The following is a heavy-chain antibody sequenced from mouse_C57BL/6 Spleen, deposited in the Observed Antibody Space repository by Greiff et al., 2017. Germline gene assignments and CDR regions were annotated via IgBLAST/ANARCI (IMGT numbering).Heavy chain of an antibody. D-gene: IGHD1-1*02. J-gene: IGHJ2*01. Sequence: VQLQQSGPELVKPGASVKISCKASGYTFTDYYMNWVKQSHGKSLEWIGDINPNNGGTSYNQKFKGKATFTVDKSSSTAYMELRSLTSEASAVDYCALWGVDYWGQGTTLTVSS. CDR2: INPNNGGT. CDR1: GYTFTDYY. CDR3: ALWGVDY. V-gene: IGHV1-26*01.